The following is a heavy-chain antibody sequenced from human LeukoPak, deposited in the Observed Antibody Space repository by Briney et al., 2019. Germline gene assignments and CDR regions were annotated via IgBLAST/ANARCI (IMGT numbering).Heavy chain of an antibody. CDR2: IYYSGST. D-gene: IGHD2-21*02. Sequence: PSETLSLTCTVSGGSISSSSYYWGWIRQPPVKGLEWIGSIYYSGSTYYNPSLKSRVTISVDTSKNQFSLKLSSVTAADTAVYYCARERHIVVVTAILDAFDIWGQGTMVTVSS. J-gene: IGHJ3*02. CDR3: ARERHIVVVTAILDAFDI. V-gene: IGHV4-39*07. CDR1: GGSISSSSYY.